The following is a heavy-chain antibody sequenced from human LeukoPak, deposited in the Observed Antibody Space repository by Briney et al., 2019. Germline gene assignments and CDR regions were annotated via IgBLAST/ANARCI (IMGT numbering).Heavy chain of an antibody. CDR3: ARQRLLWFGESNSGFDY. D-gene: IGHD3-10*01. CDR2: IYYSGST. Sequence: PSETLSLTCSVSGGSISTYYRNWIRQPPGKELEWIGYIYYSGSTDYNPSLKSRVTISVDTFNNQFSLRLSSVTAADTAVYYCARQRLLWFGESNSGFDYWGQGTLVTVSS. V-gene: IGHV4-59*08. CDR1: GGSISTYY. J-gene: IGHJ4*02.